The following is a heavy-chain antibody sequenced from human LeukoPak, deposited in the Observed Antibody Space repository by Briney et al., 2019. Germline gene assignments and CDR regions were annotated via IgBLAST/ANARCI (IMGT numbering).Heavy chain of an antibody. V-gene: IGHV1-8*01. CDR2: MNPNSGNT. D-gene: IGHD3-3*01. CDR3: ATNPITIFGVVIAYFDY. Sequence: GASVKVSCKASGFTFTSFDINWVRQATGQGLEWMGWMNPNSGNTGYAQRFQGRVTMTRNTSISTAYMELSRLRSDDTAVYYCATNPITIFGVVIAYFDYWGQGTLVTVSS. J-gene: IGHJ4*02. CDR1: GFTFTSFD.